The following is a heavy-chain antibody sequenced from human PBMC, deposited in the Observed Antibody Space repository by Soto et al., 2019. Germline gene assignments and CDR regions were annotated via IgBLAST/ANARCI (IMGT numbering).Heavy chain of an antibody. D-gene: IGHD2-15*01. J-gene: IGHJ4*02. CDR1: GFTFGDYA. Sequence: GGSLRLSCTASGFTFGDYAMSWFRQAPGKGLEWVGFIRSKAYGGTTEYAASVKGRFTISRDDSKSIAYLQMNSLKTEDTAVYYCTREGDYCSGGSCYIGYWGQGTLVTVSS. V-gene: IGHV3-49*03. CDR2: IRSKAYGGTT. CDR3: TREGDYCSGGSCYIGY.